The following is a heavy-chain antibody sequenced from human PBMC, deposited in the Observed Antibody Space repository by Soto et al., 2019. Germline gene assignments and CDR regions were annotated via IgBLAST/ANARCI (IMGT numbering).Heavy chain of an antibody. CDR2: ISGSGGST. CDR1: GFTFSSYA. D-gene: IGHD5-12*01. Sequence: PGGSLRLSCAASGFTFSSYAMSWVRQAPGKGLEWVSAISGSGGSTYYADSVKGRFTISRDNSKNTLYLQMNSLRAEDTAVYYCANWQRDIVATIMDYWGQGTLVTVSS. CDR3: ANWQRDIVATIMDY. J-gene: IGHJ4*02. V-gene: IGHV3-23*01.